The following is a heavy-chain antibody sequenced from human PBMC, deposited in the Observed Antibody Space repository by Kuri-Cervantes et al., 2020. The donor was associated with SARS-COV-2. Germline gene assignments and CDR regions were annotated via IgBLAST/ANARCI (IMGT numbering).Heavy chain of an antibody. CDR2: IVVGSGNT. Sequence: SVKVSCKASGFTFTSSAVQWVRQARGQRLEWIGWIVVGSGNTNYAQKFQERVTITRDMSTSTAYMELSSLRSEDTAVYYCAAEANYYDSSGYYQHAYRYFDLWGRGTLVTVSS. CDR3: AAEANYYDSSGYYQHAYRYFDL. CDR1: GFTFTSSA. D-gene: IGHD3-22*01. J-gene: IGHJ2*01. V-gene: IGHV1-58*01.